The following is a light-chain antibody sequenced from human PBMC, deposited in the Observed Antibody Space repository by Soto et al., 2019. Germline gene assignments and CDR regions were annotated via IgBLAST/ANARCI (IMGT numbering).Light chain of an antibody. CDR3: QSYDISLSGSVV. Sequence: QSVLTQPPSVSGAPGQRVTISCTGSSSDIGAGYDVHWYQQLPGTAPKLHIYGNSNRPSGVPDRFSGSKSGTSASLAITGLQAEDEAGYYCQSYDISLSGSVVFGGGTKLTVL. CDR1: SSDIGAGYD. V-gene: IGLV1-40*01. J-gene: IGLJ2*01. CDR2: GNS.